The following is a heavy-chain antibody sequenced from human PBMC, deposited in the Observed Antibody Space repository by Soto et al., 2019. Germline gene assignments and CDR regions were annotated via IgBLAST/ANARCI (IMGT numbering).Heavy chain of an antibody. Sequence: GGSLRLSCTASGFTFGDYAMSWFRQAPGKGLEWVGFIRSKAYGGTTEYAASVKGRFTISRDDSKSIAYLQMNSLKTEDTAVYYCTRSDIVVVPAANFDYWGQGTLVTVSS. J-gene: IGHJ4*02. CDR1: GFTFGDYA. D-gene: IGHD2-2*01. CDR2: IRSKAYGGTT. CDR3: TRSDIVVVPAANFDY. V-gene: IGHV3-49*03.